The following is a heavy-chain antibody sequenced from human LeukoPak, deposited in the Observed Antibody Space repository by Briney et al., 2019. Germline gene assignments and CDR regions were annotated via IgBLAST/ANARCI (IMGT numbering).Heavy chain of an antibody. V-gene: IGHV4-39*01. CDR3: ARQILFHSERWLQFFDY. Sequence: SETLSLTCAVSGGSIRSSNHYWGWIRQPPGKGLEWIGSIYYSGSIYYNPSLKSRVTISVDTSKNQFSLKLSSVTAADTAVYYCARQILFHSERWLQFFDYWGQGILVTVSS. CDR2: IYYSGSI. CDR1: GGSIRSSNHY. J-gene: IGHJ4*02. D-gene: IGHD5-24*01.